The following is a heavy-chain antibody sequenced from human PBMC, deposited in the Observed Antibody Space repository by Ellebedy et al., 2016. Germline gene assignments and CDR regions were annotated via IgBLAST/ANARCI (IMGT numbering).Heavy chain of an antibody. CDR2: IYYSGST. CDR1: GGSVSSGSYY. Sequence: GSLRLSCTVSGGSVSSGSYYWSWIRQPPGKGLEWIGYIYYSGSTNYNPSLKSRVTISVDTSKNQFSLKLYSVTAADTAVYYCARMYSSGWDDCWGQGTLVTVSS. J-gene: IGHJ4*02. CDR3: ARMYSSGWDDC. D-gene: IGHD6-19*01. V-gene: IGHV4-61*01.